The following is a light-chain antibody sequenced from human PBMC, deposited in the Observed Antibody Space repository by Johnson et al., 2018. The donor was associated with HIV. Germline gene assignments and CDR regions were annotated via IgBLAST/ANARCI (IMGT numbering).Light chain of an antibody. Sequence: QSVLTQPPSVSAAPGQKVTISCSGSNSNIGNNYVSWYQQLPGTAPKLLIYDNNKRPSGIPDRFSGSKSGTSATLDITGLQTGDEADYYCGTWDSSLRVGVFGTGTKVTVL. CDR2: DNN. V-gene: IGLV1-51*01. CDR3: GTWDSSLRVGV. J-gene: IGLJ1*01. CDR1: NSNIGNNY.